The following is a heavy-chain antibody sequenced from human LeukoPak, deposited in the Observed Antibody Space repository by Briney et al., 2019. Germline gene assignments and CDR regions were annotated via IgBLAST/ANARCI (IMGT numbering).Heavy chain of an antibody. CDR2: FDPEDGET. V-gene: IGHV1-24*01. Sequence: ASVKVSCKVSGYTLTELSMHWVRQAPGNGLEWMGGFDPEDGETIYAQKFQGRVTMTEDTSTDTAYMELSSLRSEDTAVYYCATGYDSSGYYNAFFDYWGQGTLVTVSS. CDR1: GYTLTELS. CDR3: ATGYDSSGYYNAFFDY. J-gene: IGHJ4*02. D-gene: IGHD3-22*01.